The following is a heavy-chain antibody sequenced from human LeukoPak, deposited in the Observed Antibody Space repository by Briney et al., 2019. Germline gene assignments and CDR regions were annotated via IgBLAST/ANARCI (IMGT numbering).Heavy chain of an antibody. D-gene: IGHD4-17*01. CDR2: IYHSGST. CDR1: GGSISSYY. V-gene: IGHV4-38-2*02. J-gene: IGHJ4*02. CDR3: ARDPKSYGDYWDY. Sequence: SETLSLTCTVSGGSISSYYWSWIRQPPGKGLEWIGSIYHSGSTYYNPSLKSRVTISVDTSKNQFSLKLSSVTAADTAVYYCARDPKSYGDYWDYWGQGTLVTVSS.